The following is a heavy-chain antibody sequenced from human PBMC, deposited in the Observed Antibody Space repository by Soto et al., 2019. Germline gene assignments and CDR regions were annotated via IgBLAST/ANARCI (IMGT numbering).Heavy chain of an antibody. CDR1: GFTFSSYA. CDR3: AKASSYGSGSLAY. CDR2: ISGSGGST. Sequence: EVHLLESGGGLLQPGGSLRLSCAASGFTFSSYAMSWVRQAPGKGLEWVSTISGSGGSTYYADSVKGRFTISRDNSKNMLYLQMNSLRAEDTAVYYCAKASSYGSGSLAYWGQGTLVTVSS. J-gene: IGHJ4*02. D-gene: IGHD3-10*01. V-gene: IGHV3-23*01.